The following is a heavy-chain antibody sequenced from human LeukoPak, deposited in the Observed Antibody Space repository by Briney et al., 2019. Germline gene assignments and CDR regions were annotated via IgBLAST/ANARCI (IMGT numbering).Heavy chain of an antibody. CDR3: AREEWGLDY. Sequence: GGSLRLSCAASGFAFSNFAMSWVRQAPGKGLEWVSAISGSGGSTYYADSVKGRFTISRDNSKNTLYLQMNSLRAEDTAVYYCAREEWGLDYWGQGTLVTVSS. J-gene: IGHJ4*02. CDR1: GFAFSNFA. CDR2: ISGSGGST. D-gene: IGHD3-3*01. V-gene: IGHV3-23*01.